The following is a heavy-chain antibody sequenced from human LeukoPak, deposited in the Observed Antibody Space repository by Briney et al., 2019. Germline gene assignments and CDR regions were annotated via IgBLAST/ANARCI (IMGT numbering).Heavy chain of an antibody. CDR3: ARDFAATPYYFDY. V-gene: IGHV3-21*01. J-gene: IGHJ4*02. CDR1: GFTFSNYA. Sequence: PGGSLRLSCAASGFTFSNYALSWVRQAPGKGLEWVSTISGSGDNTYYADSVKGRFTISRDNAKNSLYLQMNSLRAEDTAVYYCARDFAATPYYFDYWGQGTLVTVSA. CDR2: ISGSGDNT. D-gene: IGHD6-25*01.